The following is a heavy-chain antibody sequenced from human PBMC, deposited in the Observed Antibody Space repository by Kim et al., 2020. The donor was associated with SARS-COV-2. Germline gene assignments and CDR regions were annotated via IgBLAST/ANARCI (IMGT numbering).Heavy chain of an antibody. J-gene: IGHJ5*02. Sequence: NPSLKSRVTISVDTSKNQFSLKLSSVTAADTAVYYCARHTESYSSSGFYPWGQGTLVTVSS. CDR3: ARHTESYSSSGFYP. V-gene: IGHV4-39*01. D-gene: IGHD6-13*01.